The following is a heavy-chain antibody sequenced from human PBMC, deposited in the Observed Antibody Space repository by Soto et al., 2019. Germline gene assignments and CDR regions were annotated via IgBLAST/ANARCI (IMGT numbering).Heavy chain of an antibody. D-gene: IGHD3-10*01. CDR1: GGSIRSYY. CDR2: ISYSGST. J-gene: IGHJ4*02. Sequence: SETLSLTCTVSGGSIRSYYWSWIRQYPGKGLEWIGYISYSGSTTYNSSLKSRVTISVDTSRNQFSLKLSSMTAADTAVYYCATYRDGLVHYWRQGTLVTVSS. CDR3: ATYRDGLVHY. V-gene: IGHV4-59*08.